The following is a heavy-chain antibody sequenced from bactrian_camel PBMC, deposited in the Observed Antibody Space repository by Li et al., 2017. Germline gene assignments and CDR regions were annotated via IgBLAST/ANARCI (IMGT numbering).Heavy chain of an antibody. D-gene: IGHD1*01. CDR2: IDTEGST. J-gene: IGHJ7*01. V-gene: IGHV3S1*01. CDR1: PRAYGTWC. Sequence: VQLVESGGGSVQAGGSLRLSCVWSPRAYGTWCMYWFRQVLGKKREGVAGIDTEGSTNYADSVKGRFIISEDRAQATLYLQMNNLTSEDTAMYYCATEERSLIGEPCKNAQMTRPMDYWGKGTQVTV.